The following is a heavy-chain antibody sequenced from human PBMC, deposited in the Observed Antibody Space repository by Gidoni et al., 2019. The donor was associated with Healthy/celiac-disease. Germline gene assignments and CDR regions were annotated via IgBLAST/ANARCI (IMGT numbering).Heavy chain of an antibody. CDR1: GFTFSSYG. CDR2: IWYDGSNK. D-gene: IGHD3-22*01. CDR3: ARDPEHYYDSSPGAFDI. J-gene: IGHJ3*02. Sequence: QVQLVESGGSVVQPGWSLRLSCAASGFTFSSYGMHWVRQAPGTGLEWVAVIWYDGSNKYYADSVKGRFTISRDNFKNTLYLQMNSLRAEDTAVYYCARDPEHYYDSSPGAFDIWGQGTMVTVSS. V-gene: IGHV3-33*01.